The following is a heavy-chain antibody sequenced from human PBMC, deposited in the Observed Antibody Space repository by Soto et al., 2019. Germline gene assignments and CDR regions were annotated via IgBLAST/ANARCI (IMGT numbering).Heavy chain of an antibody. CDR3: ARHTSRGYSSSWFFDD. CDR1: GDSVGSSGHY. V-gene: IGHV4-39*01. CDR2: SYYSAGS. J-gene: IGHJ4*02. Sequence: QLQLQESGPGLVKPSETLSLICNVSGDSVGSSGHYWGWIRQAPGKGLEWIVSSYYSAGSYYNPSLKTRVTTSMDASTNQFSLTMTSVTAADTAVYYCARHTSRGYSSSWFFDDWGQGTLVTVSS. D-gene: IGHD2-2*01.